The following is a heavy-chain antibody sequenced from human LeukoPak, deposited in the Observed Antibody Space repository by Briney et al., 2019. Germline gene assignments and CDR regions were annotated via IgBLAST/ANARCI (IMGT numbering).Heavy chain of an antibody. V-gene: IGHV3-30*02. J-gene: IGHJ2*01. CDR2: IRYDGSNK. CDR3: AKDVGYCSSTSCSTRGWYFDL. CDR1: GFTFSNYA. Sequence: GGSLRLSCAVYGFTFSNYAMSWVRQAPGKGLEWVAFIRYDGSNKYYADSVKGRFTISRDNSKNTLYLQMNSLRAEDTAVYYCAKDVGYCSSTSCSTRGWYFDLWGRGTLVTVSS. D-gene: IGHD2-2*01.